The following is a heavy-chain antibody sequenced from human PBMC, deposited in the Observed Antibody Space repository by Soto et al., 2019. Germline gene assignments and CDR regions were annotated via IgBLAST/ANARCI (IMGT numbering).Heavy chain of an antibody. CDR1: GFPFSSYG. J-gene: IGHJ4*01. CDR3: VGGQYYFDY. CDR2: ISYDGSNK. V-gene: IGHV3-30*03. Sequence: QVQLVESGGGVVQPGRSLRLSCAASGFPFSSYGMHWVREAPGKGLEWVEVISYDGSNKYYADSVKGRFTISRDNTASTRYQQMNSLRPEDTALYYCVGGQYYFDYRGQGTLVTVSP. D-gene: IGHD3-10*01.